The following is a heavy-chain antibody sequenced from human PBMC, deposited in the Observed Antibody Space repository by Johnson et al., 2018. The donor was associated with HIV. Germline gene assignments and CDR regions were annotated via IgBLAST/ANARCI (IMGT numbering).Heavy chain of an antibody. CDR1: GFTFSSYA. Sequence: MQLVESGGGVVQPGRSLRLSCAASGFTFSSYAMHWVRQAPGKGLEWVAFIRYDGSNKYYADSVKGRFTIYRDNSKNTLYLQMNSLSAEDTAVYYCAKPRGGATRDDACDVWGQGTMVTVSS. J-gene: IGHJ3*01. CDR2: IRYDGSNK. D-gene: IGHD1-26*01. CDR3: AKPRGGATRDDACDV. V-gene: IGHV3-30*02.